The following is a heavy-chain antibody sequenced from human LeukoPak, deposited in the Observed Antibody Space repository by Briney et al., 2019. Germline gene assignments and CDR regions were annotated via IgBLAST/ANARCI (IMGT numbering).Heavy chain of an antibody. J-gene: IGHJ5*02. CDR3: ARETSTSEFDP. CDR2: IYYSGST. V-gene: IGHV4-59*01. CDR1: GGSISSYY. D-gene: IGHD2/OR15-2a*01. Sequence: SETLSLTCTVSGGSISSYYWSWIRQPPGKGLEWIGYIYYSGSTNYSPSLKSRVTISVDTSKNQFSLKLSSVTAADTAVYYCARETSTSEFDPWGQGTLVTVSS.